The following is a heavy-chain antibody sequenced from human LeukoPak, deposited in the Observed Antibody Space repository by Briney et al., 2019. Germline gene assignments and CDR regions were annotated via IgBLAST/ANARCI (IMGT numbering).Heavy chain of an antibody. Sequence: SETLSLTCTVSGGSISSISYYWGWIRQPPGKGLEWIGSINYSGITFYSPSLKSRLTISVDTSKNQFSLKLTSVTAADTAVYYCARPLDTTFFNAFDIWGQGTMVTVSS. V-gene: IGHV4-39*01. CDR2: INYSGIT. J-gene: IGHJ3*02. CDR3: ARPLDTTFFNAFDI. D-gene: IGHD2/OR15-2a*01. CDR1: GGSISSISYY.